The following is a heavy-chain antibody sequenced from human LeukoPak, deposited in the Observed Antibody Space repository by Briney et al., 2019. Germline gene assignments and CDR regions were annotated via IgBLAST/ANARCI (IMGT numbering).Heavy chain of an antibody. D-gene: IGHD5-12*01. CDR2: ISGSGGST. J-gene: IGHJ3*02. CDR3: AKDLLVAVDAFDI. Sequence: GGSLRLSCAASGFTFSSYGMSWVRQAPGKGLEWVSAISGSGGSTYYADSVKGRFTISRDNSKNTLYLQMNSLRAEDTAVYYCAKDLLVAVDAFDIWGQGTMVTVSS. CDR1: GFTFSSYG. V-gene: IGHV3-23*01.